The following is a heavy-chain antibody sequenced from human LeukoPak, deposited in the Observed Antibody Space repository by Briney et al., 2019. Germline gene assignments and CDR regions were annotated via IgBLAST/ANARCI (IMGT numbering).Heavy chain of an antibody. CDR3: ARAVAYDFWSGFTGAFDI. D-gene: IGHD3-3*01. CDR2: IYYSGST. J-gene: IGHJ3*02. V-gene: IGHV4-59*01. CDR1: GGSISTYY. Sequence: PSETLSLTCTVSGGSISTYYWSWIRQPPGKGLEWIGYIYYSGSTNYNPSLKSRVTISVDTSKNQFSLKLSSVTAADTAVYYCARAVAYDFWSGFTGAFDIWGQGTMVTVSS.